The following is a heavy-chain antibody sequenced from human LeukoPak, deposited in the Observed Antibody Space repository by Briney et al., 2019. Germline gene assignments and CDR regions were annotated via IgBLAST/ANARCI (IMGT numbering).Heavy chain of an antibody. V-gene: IGHV4-34*01. J-gene: IGHJ4*02. CDR2: INHSGST. CDR1: GGSFSGYY. CDR3: AVAPNSIVAALDY. Sequence: PSETLSLTCAVFGGSFSGYYWSWIRQPPGKGREWIGEINHSGSTNYNPSLKSRVTISVDTSKNQFSLKLSSVTAADTAVYYCAVAPNSIVAALDYWGQGTLVTVSS. D-gene: IGHD6-13*01.